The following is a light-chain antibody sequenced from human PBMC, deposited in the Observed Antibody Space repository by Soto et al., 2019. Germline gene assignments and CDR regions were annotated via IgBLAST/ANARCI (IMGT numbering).Light chain of an antibody. CDR3: QQRSNWSIT. CDR1: QGIGDT. Sequence: EIVLTQSPATLSLSPGEGVTLSCRASQGIGDTLAWYQHNPGQTPRLLIYDASNRATGIPARFSGSGSGTDFTLTISSLEPEDFAVYYCQQRSNWSITFGQGTRLEIK. V-gene: IGKV3D-11*01. J-gene: IGKJ5*01. CDR2: DAS.